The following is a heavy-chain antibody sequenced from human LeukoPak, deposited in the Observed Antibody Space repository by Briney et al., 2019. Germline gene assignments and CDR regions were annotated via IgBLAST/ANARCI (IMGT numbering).Heavy chain of an antibody. D-gene: IGHD3-10*01. CDR2: ISGSGNIT. J-gene: IGHJ4*02. CDR3: AKVSGPGSLYFDY. V-gene: IGHV3-23*01. Sequence: GGSPRLSCVASGFTFSSYAMSWVRQAPGKGLEWVSRISGSGNITFYADSVKGRFTISRDSSKNMLYLQMNSLRVEDTAVYYCAKVSGPGSLYFDYWGQGTLVTFSS. CDR1: GFTFSSYA.